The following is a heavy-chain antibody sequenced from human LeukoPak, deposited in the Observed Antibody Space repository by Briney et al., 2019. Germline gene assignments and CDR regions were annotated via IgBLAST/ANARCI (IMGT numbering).Heavy chain of an antibody. CDR3: ARDGYNYGLDRFDY. CDR1: GGSINSYY. CDR2: IYHSGSA. V-gene: IGHV4-59*12. J-gene: IGHJ4*02. D-gene: IGHD5-18*01. Sequence: SETLSLTCTVSGGSINSYYWSWIRQPPGKGLEWIGYIYHSGSANYKPSLKSRVTISVDTSKNQFSLRLTSVTAADTAVYYCARDGYNYGLDRFDYWGQGILVTVSS.